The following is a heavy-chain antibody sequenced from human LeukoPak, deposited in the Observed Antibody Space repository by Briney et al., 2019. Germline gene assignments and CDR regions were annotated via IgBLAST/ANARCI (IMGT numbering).Heavy chain of an antibody. CDR2: ISSSSGTI. D-gene: IGHD6-6*01. V-gene: IGHV3-48*02. CDR1: GFTFSYYS. CDR3: AREASNYFDY. J-gene: IGHJ4*02. Sequence: GGSLRLSCAASGFTFSYYSMNWVRQAPGKGLEWVSYISSSSGTIFYADSVKGRFTISRDNARNSLYLQMNSLRDEDTAVHYCAREASNYFDYWGQGTLVTVS.